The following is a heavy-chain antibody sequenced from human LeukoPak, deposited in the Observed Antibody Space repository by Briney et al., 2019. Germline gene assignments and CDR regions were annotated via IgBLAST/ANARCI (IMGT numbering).Heavy chain of an antibody. CDR2: INHSGST. D-gene: IGHD3-10*01. Sequence: SETLSLTCAVYGGSFSGYYWSWIRQPPGKGLEWIGEINHSGSTNYNPSLRSRVTISVDTSKNQFSLKLSSVTAADTAVYYCARGGMVRGVPSDYWGQGTLVTVSS. V-gene: IGHV4-34*01. CDR1: GGSFSGYY. CDR3: ARGGMVRGVPSDY. J-gene: IGHJ4*02.